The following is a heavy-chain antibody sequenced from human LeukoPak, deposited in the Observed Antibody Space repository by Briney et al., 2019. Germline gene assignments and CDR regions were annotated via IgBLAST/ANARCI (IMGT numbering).Heavy chain of an antibody. D-gene: IGHD1-1*01. J-gene: IGHJ3*02. CDR1: GGTFSSYA. CDR3: ARPNWNDEGDAFDI. V-gene: IGHV1-69*05. Sequence: ASVKVSCKASGGTFSSYAISWVRQAPGQGLEWMGGIIPIFGTANYAQKFQGRVTITTDESTSTAYMGLSSLRSEDTAVYYCARPNWNDEGDAFDIWGQGTMVTVSS. CDR2: IIPIFGTA.